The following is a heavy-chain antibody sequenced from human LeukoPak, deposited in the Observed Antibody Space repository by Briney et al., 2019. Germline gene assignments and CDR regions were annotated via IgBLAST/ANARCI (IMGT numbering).Heavy chain of an antibody. CDR1: GFTFRTYA. V-gene: IGHV3-23*01. D-gene: IGHD5-18*01. CDR3: AKVDTAMGGYFDY. Sequence: GGSLRLSCAASGFTFRTYAMSWVRQAPGKGLEWVSGISDSGDGTYYADSVKGRFTISRDNSKNTLYLQMNSLRAEDTAVYYCAKVDTAMGGYFDYWGQGTLVTVSS. CDR2: ISDSGDGT. J-gene: IGHJ4*02.